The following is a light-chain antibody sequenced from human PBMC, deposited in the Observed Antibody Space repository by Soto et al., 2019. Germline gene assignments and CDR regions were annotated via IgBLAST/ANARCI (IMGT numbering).Light chain of an antibody. CDR1: QSVSSNY. Sequence: EMALTQSPGTLSLSPGERATLSCRASQSVSSNYLAWYQQKPGQAPRLLIYGASSRATGIPDRFSGSGSGTDFTLTISRLEPEDFAVYYCQQYGSSSWTFGQGTKVEIK. V-gene: IGKV3-20*01. CDR2: GAS. CDR3: QQYGSSSWT. J-gene: IGKJ1*01.